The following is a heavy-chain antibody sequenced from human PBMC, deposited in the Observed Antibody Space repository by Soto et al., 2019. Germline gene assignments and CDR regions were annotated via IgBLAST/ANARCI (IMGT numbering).Heavy chain of an antibody. CDR1: GGSISSGDYY. J-gene: IGHJ6*02. CDR3: ARYAGFGSDFWSGYKYYYYGMDV. D-gene: IGHD3-3*01. Sequence: SETLSLTCTVSGGSISSGDYYWSWIRQPPGKGLEWIGYIYYSGSTYYNPSLKSRVTISVDTPKNQFSLKLSSVTAADTAVYYCARYAGFGSDFWSGYKYYYYGMDVWGQGTTVTVSS. CDR2: IYYSGST. V-gene: IGHV4-30-4*01.